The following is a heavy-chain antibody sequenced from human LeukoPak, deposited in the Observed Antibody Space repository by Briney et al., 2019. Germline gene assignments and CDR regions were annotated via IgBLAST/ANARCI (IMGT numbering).Heavy chain of an antibody. CDR3: AADAAYCGGDCYFT. CDR2: IVVGSGNT. D-gene: IGHD2-21*02. Sequence: ASVKVSCKASGFTFTSSAVQWVRQARGQRLEWIGWIVVGSGNTTYAQKFQERVTITRDMSTSTAYMELSSLRSEDTAVYYCAADAAYCGGDCYFTWGQGTLVTVSS. CDR1: GFTFTSSA. V-gene: IGHV1-58*01. J-gene: IGHJ5*02.